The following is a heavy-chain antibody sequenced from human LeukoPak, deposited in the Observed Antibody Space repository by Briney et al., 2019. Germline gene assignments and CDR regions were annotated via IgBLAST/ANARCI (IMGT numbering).Heavy chain of an antibody. J-gene: IGHJ4*01. CDR2: IKSKTDGGTT. CDR3: XXXXXXGXXXGGY. V-gene: IGHV3-15*01. Sequence: GGSLRLSCAASGFTFSNAWMSWVRQAPGKGLEWVGRIKSKTDGGTTDYAAPVKGRFTISRDDSKNTLYLQMNSLKTEDTAVYXXXXXXXXGXXXGGYWGXGTLV. D-gene: IGHD1-26*01. CDR1: GFTFSNAW.